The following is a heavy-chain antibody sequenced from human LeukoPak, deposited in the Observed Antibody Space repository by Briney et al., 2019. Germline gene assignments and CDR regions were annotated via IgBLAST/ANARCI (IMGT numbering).Heavy chain of an antibody. CDR2: IDPSSTYI. J-gene: IGHJ4*02. D-gene: IGHD2-2*01. Sequence: GGSLRLSCAASGFTFNSYWMSWVRQAPGKGLEWVSAIDPSSTYIYYADSVRGRFTISRDNAENSLYLQMNSLRVEDTAVYYCVVGYCSSSSCQADYWGQGTLVTVSS. V-gene: IGHV3-21*01. CDR1: GFTFNSYW. CDR3: VVGYCSSSSCQADY.